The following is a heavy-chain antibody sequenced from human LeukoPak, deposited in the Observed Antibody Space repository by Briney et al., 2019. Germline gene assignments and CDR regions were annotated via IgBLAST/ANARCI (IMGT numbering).Heavy chain of an antibody. CDR2: IIPIFGTA. CDR1: GGTFSSYA. V-gene: IGHV1-69*05. CDR3: ARGGAPPMAKYCSGGSCYSRLYYFDY. D-gene: IGHD2-15*01. Sequence: VASVKVSCKASGGTFSSYAISWVRQAPGQGLEWMGGIIPIFGTANYAQKFQGRVTITTDESTSTAYMELSSLRSEDTAVYYCARGGAPPMAKYCSGGSCYSRLYYFDYWGQGTLVTVSS. J-gene: IGHJ4*02.